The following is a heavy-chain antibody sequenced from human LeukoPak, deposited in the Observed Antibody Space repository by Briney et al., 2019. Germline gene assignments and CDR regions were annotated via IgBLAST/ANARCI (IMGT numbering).Heavy chain of an antibody. CDR3: AKGSSAGRPYYFDY. J-gene: IGHJ4*02. Sequence: GGSLRLSCAASGFTSSDYGMIWVRQAPGKGLEWVSAISHTSEYTYHADSVKGRFTISRDNSKNTLYLQMNSLRAEDTAMYYCAKGSSAGRPYYFDYWGQGTLVTVSS. CDR2: ISHTSEYT. V-gene: IGHV3-23*01. CDR1: GFTSSDYG. D-gene: IGHD3-10*01.